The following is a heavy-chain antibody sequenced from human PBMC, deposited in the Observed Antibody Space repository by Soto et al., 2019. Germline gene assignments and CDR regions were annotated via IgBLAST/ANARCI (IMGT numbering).Heavy chain of an antibody. CDR1: GFTFSDHY. V-gene: IGHV3-72*01. Sequence: EVHLEESGGGLVQPGGSLRLSCVVSGFTFSDHYMDWVRQAPGKGLEWVARSRNKVNSYTTEYAASVKDRFTVSRDDSKNSLYLQMNSLKTEDTAVYYCTSRDTGTYDYWGQGTLVTVSS. J-gene: IGHJ4*02. CDR2: SRNKVNSYTT. D-gene: IGHD1-26*01. CDR3: TSRDTGTYDY.